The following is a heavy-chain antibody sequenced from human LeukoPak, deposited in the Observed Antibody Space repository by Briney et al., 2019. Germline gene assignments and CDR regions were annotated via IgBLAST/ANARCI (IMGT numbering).Heavy chain of an antibody. Sequence: GGSLRLSCAASGFIFRSYSMNRVRQAPGKGLEWVSSINGGSSYIYYADSVKGRFTISRDNAKNSLYLQMNSLRAEDTAVYYCARGGRFLDYWGQGTLVTVSS. J-gene: IGHJ4*02. CDR3: ARGGRFLDY. CDR1: GFIFRSYS. V-gene: IGHV3-21*01. CDR2: INGGSSYI. D-gene: IGHD3-3*01.